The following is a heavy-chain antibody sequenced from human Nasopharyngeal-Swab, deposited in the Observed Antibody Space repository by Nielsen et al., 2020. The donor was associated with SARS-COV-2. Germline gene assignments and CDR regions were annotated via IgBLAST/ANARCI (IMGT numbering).Heavy chain of an antibody. CDR3: ATTAAAAGTSWFDP. Sequence: SVKVSCKVSGYTLTELSMHWVRQAPGKGLEWMGGFDPEDGETIYAQKFQGRVTMTEDTSTDTAYMELSSLRSEDTAVYYCATTAAAAGTSWFDPWGQGTLVTVSS. D-gene: IGHD6-13*01. V-gene: IGHV1-24*01. CDR2: FDPEDGET. J-gene: IGHJ5*02. CDR1: GYTLTELS.